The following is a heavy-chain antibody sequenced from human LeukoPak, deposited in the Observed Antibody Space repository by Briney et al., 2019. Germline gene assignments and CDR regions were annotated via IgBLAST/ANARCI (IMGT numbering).Heavy chain of an antibody. Sequence: GGSLRLSCAASGFTFSTYALTWVRQAPGKGLEWVSVISGSDGSTNYADSVKGRFTISRDNSKNTLYLQMNSLRGEDTAVYYCARVLGGDTGGFDYWGQGTLVTVSS. CDR2: ISGSDGST. CDR3: ARVLGGDTGGFDY. V-gene: IGHV3-23*01. CDR1: GFTFSTYA. D-gene: IGHD3-16*01. J-gene: IGHJ4*02.